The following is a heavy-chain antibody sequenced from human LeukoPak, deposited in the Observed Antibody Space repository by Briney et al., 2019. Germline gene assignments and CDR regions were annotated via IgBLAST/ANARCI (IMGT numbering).Heavy chain of an antibody. D-gene: IGHD5-24*01. V-gene: IGHV4-30-2*01. CDR2: SYHSGRT. J-gene: IGHJ4*02. CDR1: GGSISSGDYS. CDR3: ARGGAGLQFDY. Sequence: SETLSLTCAVSGGSISSGDYSWSWIRQPPGKGLEWIGYSYHSGRTYYNSSLKSRVTISVDRSKNQFSLTLSSVTAADTAVYYCARGGAGLQFDYWGQGTLVTVSS.